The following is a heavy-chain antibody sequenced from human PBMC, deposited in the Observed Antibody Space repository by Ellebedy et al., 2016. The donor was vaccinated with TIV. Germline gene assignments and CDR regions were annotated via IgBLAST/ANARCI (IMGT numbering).Heavy chain of an antibody. J-gene: IGHJ6*02. D-gene: IGHD3-10*01. V-gene: IGHV3-48*03. CDR1: GFAFSSYA. CDR2: IGSSTTI. CDR3: AREIFLWSLGNYYYGMDV. Sequence: GESLKISXAASGFAFSSYAMHWVRQAPGKGLAWVSYIGSSTTIYYADSVKGRFTVSRDNAKNSLYLQLNSLSAEDTAVYYCAREIFLWSLGNYYYGMDVWGHGTTVIVSS.